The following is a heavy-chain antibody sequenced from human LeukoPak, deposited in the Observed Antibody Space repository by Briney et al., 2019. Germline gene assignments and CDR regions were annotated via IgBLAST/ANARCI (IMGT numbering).Heavy chain of an antibody. Sequence: ASVKVSCKASGGTFSSYAISWVRQAPGQGLEWMGGIIPIFGTAIYAQKFQDRVTITADDSTSTAYMELRSLRSEDTAVYYCARAGRAGYYYDSSGYYGYWDQGTLVTVSS. D-gene: IGHD3-22*01. V-gene: IGHV1-69*13. CDR2: IIPIFGTA. CDR3: ARAGRAGYYYDSSGYYGY. J-gene: IGHJ4*02. CDR1: GGTFSSYA.